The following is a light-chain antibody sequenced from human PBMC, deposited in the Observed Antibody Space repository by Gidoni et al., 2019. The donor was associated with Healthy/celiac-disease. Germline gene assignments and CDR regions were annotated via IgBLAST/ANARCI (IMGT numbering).Light chain of an antibody. Sequence: IVLTQSPGTLSLSPGERATLSCRASQSVSSSYLAWYQQKPGQAPRLLIYGASSRATGIPDRFSGSGSGTDFTLTISRLEPEDFAVYYCQQYGSSPSPWTCXQXTKVEIK. CDR2: GAS. CDR1: QSVSSSY. V-gene: IGKV3-20*01. CDR3: QQYGSSPSPWT. J-gene: IGKJ1*01.